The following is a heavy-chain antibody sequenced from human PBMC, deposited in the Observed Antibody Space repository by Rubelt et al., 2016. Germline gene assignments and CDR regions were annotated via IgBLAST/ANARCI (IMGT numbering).Heavy chain of an antibody. Sequence: QVQLVQSGAEVKKPGASVKVSCKASGYTFTSYGIGGLRQSPGQGLEWMGWSSAYNGNTNYERKLKGRGTMTTDTSTSPAYMELRSLRSDDTAVDYCARDPLPVRGVIMTPTHWGQGTLVTVSS. D-gene: IGHD3-10*01. CDR1: GYTFTSYG. J-gene: IGHJ4*02. CDR3: ARDPLPVRGVIMTPTH. CDR2: SSAYNGNT. V-gene: IGHV1-18*01.